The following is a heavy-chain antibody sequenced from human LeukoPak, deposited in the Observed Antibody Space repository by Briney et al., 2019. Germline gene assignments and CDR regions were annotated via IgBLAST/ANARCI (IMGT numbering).Heavy chain of an antibody. CDR2: ISGDGGNT. D-gene: IGHD6-13*01. J-gene: IGHJ5*02. Sequence: GGSLRLSCAASRFTFSSYAMNWVRQAPGKGLEWVSAISGDGGNTYYADSVKGRFSISRDNAKNLLYLQMNSLRAEDTAVYYCARGAAAGIVGWLDPWGQGTLVTVSS. V-gene: IGHV3-23*01. CDR3: ARGAAAGIVGWLDP. CDR1: RFTFSSYA.